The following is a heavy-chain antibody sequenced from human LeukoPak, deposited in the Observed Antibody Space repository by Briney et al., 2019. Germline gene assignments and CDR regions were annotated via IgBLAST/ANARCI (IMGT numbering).Heavy chain of an antibody. Sequence: SVKVSCKASGGTLSSYAISWVRQAPGQGLEWMGGIIPIFGTANYAQKFQGRVTITADESTSTAYMELSSLRSEDTAVYYCARDLCCGDYGMDVWGQGTTVTVSS. CDR2: IIPIFGTA. J-gene: IGHJ6*02. CDR1: GGTLSSYA. CDR3: ARDLCCGDYGMDV. V-gene: IGHV1-69*13. D-gene: IGHD4-17*01.